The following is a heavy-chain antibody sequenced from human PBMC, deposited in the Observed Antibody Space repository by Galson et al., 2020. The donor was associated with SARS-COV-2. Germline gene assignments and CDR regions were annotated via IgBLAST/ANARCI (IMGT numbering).Heavy chain of an antibody. CDR1: GFTFDDYA. D-gene: IGHD3-16*01. CDR2: ITWNSGSL. Sequence: GGSLRLSCAASGFTFDDYAMHWVRQAPGKGLEWVSGITWNSGSLGYADSVKGRFIISRDNAKNSLYLQMHSLRTEDTALYYCAKDWSGGDYYYDGMDVWGQGTTVTVSS. J-gene: IGHJ6*02. CDR3: AKDWSGGDYYYDGMDV. V-gene: IGHV3-9*01.